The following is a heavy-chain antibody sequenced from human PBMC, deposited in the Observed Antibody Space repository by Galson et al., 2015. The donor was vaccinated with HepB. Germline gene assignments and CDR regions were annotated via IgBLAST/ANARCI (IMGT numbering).Heavy chain of an antibody. Sequence: PLRLSCAASGFTFSSYAMHWVRQAPGKGLEWVAVISYDGSNKYYADSVKGRFTISRDNSKNTLYLQMNSLRAEDTAVYHCAKASTALWFGELSAGFDYWGQGTLVTVSS. V-gene: IGHV3-30*04. CDR3: AKASTALWFGELSAGFDY. CDR2: ISYDGSNK. D-gene: IGHD3-10*01. J-gene: IGHJ4*02. CDR1: GFTFSSYA.